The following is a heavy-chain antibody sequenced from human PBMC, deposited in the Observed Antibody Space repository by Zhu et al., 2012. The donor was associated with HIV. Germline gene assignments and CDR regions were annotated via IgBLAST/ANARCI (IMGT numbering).Heavy chain of an antibody. V-gene: IGHV3-20*04. CDR2: INWNGGNT. Sequence: EVQLVESGGGVVRPGGSLRLSCAASGFTFDDYGMSWVRQAPGKGLEWVSGINWNGGNTGYADFVKGRFTISRDNAKRSLFLQMNSLRAEDTAFYYCVGRYYDSSGYYSFDYWGQGTLVTVPS. CDR1: GFTFDDYG. D-gene: IGHD3-22*01. CDR3: VGRYYDSSGYYSFDY. J-gene: IGHJ4*02.